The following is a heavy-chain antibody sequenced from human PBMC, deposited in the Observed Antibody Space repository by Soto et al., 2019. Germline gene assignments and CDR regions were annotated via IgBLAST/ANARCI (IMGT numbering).Heavy chain of an antibody. V-gene: IGHV3-30*18. J-gene: IGHJ6*02. CDR2: IPYDGSNK. CDR1: GFTFSSYG. D-gene: IGHD2-15*01. CDR3: AKDLGEYQSYGGNDRAYYYYYYGMDV. Sequence: GGSLRLSCAASGFTFSSYGMHWVRQAPGKGLEWVAVIPYDGSNKYYADSVKGRFTISRDNSKNTLYLQMNSLRAEDTAVYYCAKDLGEYQSYGGNDRAYYYYYYGMDVWGQGTTVTVSS.